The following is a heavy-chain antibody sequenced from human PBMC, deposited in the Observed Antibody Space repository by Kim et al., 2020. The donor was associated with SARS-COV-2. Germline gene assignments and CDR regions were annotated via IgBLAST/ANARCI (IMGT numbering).Heavy chain of an antibody. Sequence: GGSLRLSCAASGFTLSSDWMHWVRQAPGKGLVWVSRITSDGSSTSYADSVKCRFTISRDNAKNMLYLQMNSLRAEDTAVYYCTRGRWDYYFDWWGQGTLVTVSS. CDR1: GFTLSSDW. D-gene: IGHD1-26*01. CDR3: TRGRWDYYFDW. CDR2: ITSDGSST. V-gene: IGHV3-74*01. J-gene: IGHJ4*02.